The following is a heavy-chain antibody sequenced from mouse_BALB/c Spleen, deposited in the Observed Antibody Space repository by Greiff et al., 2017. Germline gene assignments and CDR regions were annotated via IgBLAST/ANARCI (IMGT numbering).Heavy chain of an antibody. CDR3: AITTVVGYFDV. CDR2: IDPENGNT. J-gene: IGHJ1*01. D-gene: IGHD1-1*01. V-gene: IGHV14-1*02. CDR1: GFNITDYY. Sequence: VQLQQSGAELVRPGALVKLSCKASGFNITDYYMHWVQQRPEQGLEWIGWIDPENGNTIYDPKFQGKASITADTSSNTAYLQLSSLTSEDTAVYYCAITTVVGYFDVWGAGTTVTVSS.